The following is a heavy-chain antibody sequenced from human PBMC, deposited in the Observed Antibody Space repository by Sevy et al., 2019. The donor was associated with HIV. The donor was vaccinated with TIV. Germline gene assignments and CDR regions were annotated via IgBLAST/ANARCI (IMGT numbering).Heavy chain of an antibody. Sequence: GESLKICCVASGFIFSSYAMSWVRQAPGKGLEWVSAISGGSDDIFYADSVKGRFTISRDNSKNTLYLQMNSLRAEDTAVYYCAKRGPAWSFDYWGQGTLVTVSS. CDR1: GFIFSSYA. V-gene: IGHV3-23*01. J-gene: IGHJ4*02. CDR2: ISGGSDDI. D-gene: IGHD2-8*02. CDR3: AKRGPAWSFDY.